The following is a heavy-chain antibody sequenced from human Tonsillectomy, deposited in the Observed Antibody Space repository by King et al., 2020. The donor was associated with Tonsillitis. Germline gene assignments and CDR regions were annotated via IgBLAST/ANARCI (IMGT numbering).Heavy chain of an antibody. V-gene: IGHV3-30*04. CDR1: GFTFSHYA. CDR3: VYYCASWSGSSWFA. J-gene: IGHJ4*02. Sequence: VQLVESGGGVVQPGRSLRLSCAASGFTFSHYAMHWVRQAPGKGLEWVSSISNDGTTKYYADSVKGRFTISRDNSKNTLYLEISTLRTPDTAAETAVYYCASWSGSSWFAWGQGSLVTVSS. CDR2: ISNDGTTK. D-gene: IGHD6-13*01.